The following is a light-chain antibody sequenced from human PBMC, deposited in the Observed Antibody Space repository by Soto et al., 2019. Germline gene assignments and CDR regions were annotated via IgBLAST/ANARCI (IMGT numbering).Light chain of an antibody. V-gene: IGKV3-11*01. J-gene: IGKJ1*01. CDR3: HQRRDWPRT. Sequence: EIVLTQSPATLSLSPGERATLSCRASQSVSIYLAWYQQKPGQAPRLLIYDASNRATGIPDRFSGRGSGTDFTLTISSLEPEDFAVYYCHQRRDWPRTYGQGTKVEIK. CDR2: DAS. CDR1: QSVSIY.